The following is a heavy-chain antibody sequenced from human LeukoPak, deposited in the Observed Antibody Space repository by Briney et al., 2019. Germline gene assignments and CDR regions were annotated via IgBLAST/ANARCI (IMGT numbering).Heavy chain of an antibody. CDR3: ARGIPEAALFTTYYYYYYYMDV. CDR2: FYYSGST. J-gene: IGHJ6*03. Sequence: PSETLSLTCTVSGGSINSTDYYWGWIRQPPGKRLEWIGTFYYSGSTYYNPSLKSRVTISVDTSKNQLSLKLSSVTAADTAMYYCARGIPEAALFTTYYYYYYYMDVWGNGTTVTVSS. V-gene: IGHV4-39*07. D-gene: IGHD6-6*01. CDR1: GGSINSTDYY.